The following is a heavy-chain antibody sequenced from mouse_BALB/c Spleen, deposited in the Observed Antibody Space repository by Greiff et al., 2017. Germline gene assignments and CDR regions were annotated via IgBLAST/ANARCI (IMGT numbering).Heavy chain of an antibody. D-gene: IGHD1-1*01. CDR3: AIITTEAY. Sequence: EVHLVESGPGLVKPSQSLSLTCTVTGYSITSDYAWNWIRQFPGNKLEWMGYISYSGSTSYNPSLKSRISITRDTSKNQFFLQLNSVTTEDTATYYCAIITTEAYWGQGTLVTVSA. CDR1: GYSITSDYA. V-gene: IGHV3-2*02. J-gene: IGHJ3*01. CDR2: ISYSGST.